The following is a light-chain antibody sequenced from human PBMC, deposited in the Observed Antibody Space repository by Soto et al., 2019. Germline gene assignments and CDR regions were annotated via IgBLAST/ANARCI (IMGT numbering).Light chain of an antibody. Sequence: QSVLSQPPSASGTPGQRVTISCSGSSSNIGSNTVSWYQQFPGTAPKLLIYFNIQRPSGVPDRFSGSKSGTSASLAISGLQSEDEADYYCEEWDDSMNGYVFGTGNKV. CDR3: EEWDDSMNGYV. V-gene: IGLV1-44*01. CDR1: SSNIGSNT. J-gene: IGLJ1*01. CDR2: FNI.